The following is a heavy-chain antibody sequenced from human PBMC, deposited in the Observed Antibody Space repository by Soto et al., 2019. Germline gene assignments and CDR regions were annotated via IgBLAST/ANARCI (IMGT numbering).Heavy chain of an antibody. V-gene: IGHV4-34*01. CDR2: INHSGST. Sequence: SETLPLRYAVEWGTFKGYVGGWIRQPPGKGLEWIGEINHSGSTNYNPSLKSRVTISVDTSKNQFSLKLSSVTAADTAVYYCARLLKGKTAHDYGDQFYYFDYWGQGTLVTVSS. J-gene: IGHJ4*02. D-gene: IGHD4-17*01. CDR1: WGTFKGYV. CDR3: ARLLKGKTAHDYGDQFYYFDY.